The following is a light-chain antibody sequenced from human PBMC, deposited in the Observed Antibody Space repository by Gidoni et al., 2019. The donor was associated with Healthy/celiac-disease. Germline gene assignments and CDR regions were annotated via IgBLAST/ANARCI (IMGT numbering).Light chain of an antibody. CDR2: AAS. CDR1: QGISRY. CDR3: QQYYSYST. Sequence: AIRMTQSPSSFSASTGDRVTITCRASQGISRYLAWYQPKPGKAPKLLIYAASTLQSGVPSRFSGSGSGTDFTLTISCLQSEDFATYYCQQYYSYSTFGGGTKVEIK. J-gene: IGKJ4*01. V-gene: IGKV1-8*01.